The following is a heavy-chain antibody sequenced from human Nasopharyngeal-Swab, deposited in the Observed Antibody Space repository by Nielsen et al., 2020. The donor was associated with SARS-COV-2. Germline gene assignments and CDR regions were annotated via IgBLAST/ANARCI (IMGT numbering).Heavy chain of an antibody. J-gene: IGHJ4*02. CDR3: ARAPHYDYVWGTYRQSFNFDY. Sequence: ASVKVSCKASGYTFTSYGISWVRQAPGQGLEWMGWISAYNGNTKYAQKFQGRVTMTTDTSTSTAYMELRSLRSDDTAVYYCARAPHYDYVWGTYRQSFNFDYWGQGTLVTVSS. V-gene: IGHV1-18*01. CDR2: ISAYNGNT. D-gene: IGHD3-16*02. CDR1: GYTFTSYG.